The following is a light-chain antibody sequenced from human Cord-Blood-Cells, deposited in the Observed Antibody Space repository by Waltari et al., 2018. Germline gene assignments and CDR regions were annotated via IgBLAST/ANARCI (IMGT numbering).Light chain of an antibody. CDR1: QSISSY. CDR2: AAS. CDR3: QQSYSTPWT. Sequence: DIQMTQSPSSLSASVGDRVTITCRASQSISSYLNWYQQKPGKAPKLLIYAASSLQSGVPSRFSGSVSGTDFTLTISSLQPKDFATYYCQQSYSTPWTFGQGTKVEIK. V-gene: IGKV1-39*01. J-gene: IGKJ1*01.